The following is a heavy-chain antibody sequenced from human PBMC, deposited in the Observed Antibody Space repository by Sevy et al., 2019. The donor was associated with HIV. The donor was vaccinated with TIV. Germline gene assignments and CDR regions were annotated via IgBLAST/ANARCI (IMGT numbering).Heavy chain of an antibody. CDR1: GFTFSDYY. J-gene: IGHJ6*02. CDR2: ISSSSSYT. D-gene: IGHD2-2*01. V-gene: IGHV3-11*06. CDR3: ARAAYCSSXSCYAKNYYYYGMDV. Sequence: GGSLRLSCAASGFTFSDYYMSWIRQAPGKGLEWVSYISSSSSYTNYADSVKGRFTISRDNAKNSLYLQMNSLRAEDTAVYYCARAAYCSSXSCYAKNYYYYGMDVWGQGTTVTVSS.